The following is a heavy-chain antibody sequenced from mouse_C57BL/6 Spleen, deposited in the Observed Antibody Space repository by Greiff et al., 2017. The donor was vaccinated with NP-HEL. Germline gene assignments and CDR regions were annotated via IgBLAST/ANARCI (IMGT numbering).Heavy chain of an antibody. V-gene: IGHV1-15*01. CDR2: IDPETGCT. CDR1: GYTFTDYE. D-gene: IGHD4-1*01. J-gene: IGHJ2*01. CDR3: TRGGQTLGHY. Sequence: QVQLQQSGAELVRPGASVTLSCKASGYTFTDYEMHWVKQTPVHGLEWIGAIDPETGCTAYNQKFKGKAILTADKSSSTAYMELRSLTSEDSAVYYCTRGGQTLGHYWGQVTTLTVSS.